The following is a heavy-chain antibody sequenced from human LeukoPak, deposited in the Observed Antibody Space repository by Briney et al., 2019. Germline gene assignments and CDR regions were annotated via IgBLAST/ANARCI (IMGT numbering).Heavy chain of an antibody. V-gene: IGHV3-48*01. Sequence: PGVSLRLSCAASGFTFSSYSMNWVRQAPGKGLEWVSYISSSSSTIYYADSVKGRFTISRDNSKNTLYLQMNSLRAEDTAVYYCARDRLYSGSYDGSRDWGQGTLVTVSS. CDR1: GFTFSSYS. J-gene: IGHJ4*02. CDR3: ARDRLYSGSYDGSRD. CDR2: ISSSSSTI. D-gene: IGHD1-26*01.